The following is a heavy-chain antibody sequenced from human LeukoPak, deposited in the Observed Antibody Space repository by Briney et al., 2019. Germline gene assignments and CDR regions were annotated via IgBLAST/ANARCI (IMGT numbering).Heavy chain of an antibody. J-gene: IGHJ5*02. CDR3: ARDRSQEFDP. D-gene: IGHD3-10*01. CDR2: ISSDGTNK. Sequence: PGGSLRLSCAASRFTFRNYAMHWVRQAPGKGLGWVAVISSDGTNKDYADSVKGRFSSSRDNSKNTLYLQMNRLRSDDTAVYYCARDRSQEFDPWGQGTLVTVSS. V-gene: IGHV3-30*04. CDR1: RFTFRNYA.